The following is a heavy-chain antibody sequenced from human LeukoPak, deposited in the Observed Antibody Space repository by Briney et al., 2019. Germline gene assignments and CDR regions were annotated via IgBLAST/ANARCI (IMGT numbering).Heavy chain of an antibody. V-gene: IGHV4-4*07. J-gene: IGHJ4*02. CDR3: ARGPSYNWNDVEYFDY. D-gene: IGHD1-20*01. CDR2: IYTSGST. CDR1: GGSISSYY. Sequence: PSETLSLTCTVSGGSISSYYWSWIRQPAGTGMEWIGRIYTSGSTNYNPSLKSRVTMSVDTSKNQISPKLSSVTAADTAVYYCARGPSYNWNDVEYFDYWGQGTLVTVSS.